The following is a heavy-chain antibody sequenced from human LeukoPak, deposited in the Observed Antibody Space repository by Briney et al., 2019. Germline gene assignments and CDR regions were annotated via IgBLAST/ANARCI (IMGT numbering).Heavy chain of an antibody. Sequence: PGGSLRLSCAASGFTFSSYAMSWVRQAPGKGLEWVSAISGSGGSTYYADSVKGRFTISRDNSKNTLYLQMNSLRAEDTAVYYCAKSGAYCGSTSCRPDYWGQGTLVTVSS. CDR3: AKSGAYCGSTSCRPDY. CDR1: GFTFSSYA. V-gene: IGHV3-23*01. J-gene: IGHJ4*02. D-gene: IGHD2-2*01. CDR2: ISGSGGST.